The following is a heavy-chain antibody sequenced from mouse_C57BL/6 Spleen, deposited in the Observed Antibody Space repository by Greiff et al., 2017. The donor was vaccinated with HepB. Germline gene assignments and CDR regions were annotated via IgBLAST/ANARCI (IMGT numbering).Heavy chain of an antibody. D-gene: IGHD2-1*01. CDR3: ARLLYGNYEDYAMDY. Sequence: EVQVVESGGDLVKPGGSLKLSCAASGFTFSSYGMSWVRQTPDKRLEWVATISSGGSYTYYPDSVKGRFTISRDNAKNTLYLQMSSLKSEDTAMYYCARLLYGNYEDYAMDYWGQGTSVTVSS. CDR2: ISSGGSYT. J-gene: IGHJ4*01. V-gene: IGHV5-6*01. CDR1: GFTFSSYG.